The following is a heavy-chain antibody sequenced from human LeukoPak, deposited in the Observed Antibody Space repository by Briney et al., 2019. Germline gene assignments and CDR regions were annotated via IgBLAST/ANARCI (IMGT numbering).Heavy chain of an antibody. Sequence: PGGSLRLSCAASGFTFSNYAMHWVRQAPGKGLEYVSAISSNGGSTYYANSVKGRFTISRDNSKNTLYLQMGSLRAEDMAVYYCARPGAYYWGQGTLVTVSS. J-gene: IGHJ4*02. CDR2: ISSNGGST. CDR3: ARPGAYY. CDR1: GFTFSNYA. V-gene: IGHV3-64*01.